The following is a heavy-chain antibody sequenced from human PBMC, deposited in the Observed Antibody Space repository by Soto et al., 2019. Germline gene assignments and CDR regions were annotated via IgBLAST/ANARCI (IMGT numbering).Heavy chain of an antibody. V-gene: IGHV4-31*03. CDR3: ARGEKGDSSGYYPNAFDY. D-gene: IGHD3-22*01. CDR2: IYYSGST. J-gene: IGHJ4*02. Sequence: QVQLQESGPGLVKPSQTLSLTCTVSGGSISSGGYYWSWIRQHPGKGLEWIGYIYYSGSTYYNPSLMSRVTIAVDTSKNQFSLELSSVAAADTAVYYWARGEKGDSSGYYPNAFDYWGQGTLVTVSS. CDR1: GGSISSGGYY.